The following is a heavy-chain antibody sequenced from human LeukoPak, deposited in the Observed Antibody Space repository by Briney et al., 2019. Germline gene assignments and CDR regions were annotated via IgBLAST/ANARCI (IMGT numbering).Heavy chain of an antibody. CDR2: ISDSGGST. V-gene: IGHV3-23*01. Sequence: GGTLRLSCAASGFTFSSYGMSWVRQAPGKGLEWVSSISDSGGSTFYADSVKGRFTISRDNSKNTLYLQMNSLRAEDTAVYYCAKIEDSSSWANFDYWGQGTLVTVSS. D-gene: IGHD6-13*01. J-gene: IGHJ4*02. CDR1: GFTFSSYG. CDR3: AKIEDSSSWANFDY.